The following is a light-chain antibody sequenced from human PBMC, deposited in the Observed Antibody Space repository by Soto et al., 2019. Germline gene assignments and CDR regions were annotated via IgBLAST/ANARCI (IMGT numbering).Light chain of an antibody. CDR1: SSDVGGYNY. V-gene: IGLV2-8*01. CDR3: SSYAGSNNFV. CDR2: EVS. J-gene: IGLJ1*01. Sequence: QSALTQPPSASGSPGQSVTISCTGTSSDVGGYNYVSWYQQHPGKAPKLMIYEVSERPSGVPDRFAGSKSSNTASLTVSGLKAEDEADYCCSSYAGSNNFVFGTGTKLTV.